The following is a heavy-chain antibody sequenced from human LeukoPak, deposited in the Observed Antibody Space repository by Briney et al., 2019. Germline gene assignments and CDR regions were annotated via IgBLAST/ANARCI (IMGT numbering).Heavy chain of an antibody. CDR3: ASSASGSYSDAFDI. CDR1: GGTFSSYA. D-gene: IGHD1-26*01. CDR2: IIPIFGTA. Sequence: SVKVSCKASGGTFSSYAIIWVRQAPGQGLEWMGGIIPIFGTANYAQKFQGRVTITTDESTSTAYMELSSLRSEDTAVYYCASSASGSYSDAFDIWDQGTMVTVSS. V-gene: IGHV1-69*05. J-gene: IGHJ3*02.